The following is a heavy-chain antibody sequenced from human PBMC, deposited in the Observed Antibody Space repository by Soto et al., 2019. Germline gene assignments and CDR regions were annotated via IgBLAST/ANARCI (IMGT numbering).Heavy chain of an antibody. CDR2: IFHSGST. CDR1: GASISRYY. V-gene: IGHV4-59*12. CDR3: ASVRGGYYYAMDV. J-gene: IGHJ6*02. D-gene: IGHD3-10*02. Sequence: SETLSLTCTVSGASISRYYWSWIRQPPGKGLEWLGEIFHSGSTNYNPSLKSRVTISVDKSKNQFSLKLSSVTAADTAVYYCASVRGGYYYAMDVWGQGTTVTVSS.